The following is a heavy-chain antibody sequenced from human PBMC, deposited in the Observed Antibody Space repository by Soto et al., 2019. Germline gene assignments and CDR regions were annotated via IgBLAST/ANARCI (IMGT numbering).Heavy chain of an antibody. CDR3: ASVPATSDFDY. CDR2: IYHRGST. CDR1: GGSISSSNW. V-gene: IGHV4-4*02. J-gene: IGHJ4*02. Sequence: QVQLQESGPGLVKPSGTLSLTCAVSGGSISSSNWWSWVRQPPGKGLEWIGEIYHRGSTNYNPSLQRRVTLSLDTSKTLFSPQLSTVTAADTAVYYCASVPATSDFDYWGQGTLVTVSS. D-gene: IGHD2-2*01.